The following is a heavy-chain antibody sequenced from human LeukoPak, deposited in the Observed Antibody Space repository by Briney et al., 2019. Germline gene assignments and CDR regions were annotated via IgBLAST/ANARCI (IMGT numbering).Heavy chain of an antibody. V-gene: IGHV1-3*01. CDR1: GYTFTSYA. J-gene: IGHJ3*02. CDR3: ARVAGLSDAFDI. CDR2: INAGNGNT. Sequence: ASVKVSCKASGYTFTSYAMHWVRQAPGQRIEWMGWINAGNGNTKYSQKFQGRVTITRDTSASTAYMELSSLRSGDTAVYYCARVAGLSDAFDIWGQGTMVTVSS. D-gene: IGHD2-15*01.